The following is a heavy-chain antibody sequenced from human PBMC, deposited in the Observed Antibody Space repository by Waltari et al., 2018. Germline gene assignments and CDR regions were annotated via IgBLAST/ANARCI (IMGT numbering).Heavy chain of an antibody. D-gene: IGHD2-15*01. CDR3: ARGIVVVVAAKVPAFDI. V-gene: IGHV3-7*01. Sequence: EVQLVESGGGLVQPGGSLRLSCAASGFTFSSYWMSWVRQAPGKGLELVANIKQDGSEKYYVDSLKGRFTISRDNAKNSLYLQMNSLRAEDTAVYYCARGIVVVVAAKVPAFDIWGQGTMVTVSS. J-gene: IGHJ3*02. CDR2: IKQDGSEK. CDR1: GFTFSSYW.